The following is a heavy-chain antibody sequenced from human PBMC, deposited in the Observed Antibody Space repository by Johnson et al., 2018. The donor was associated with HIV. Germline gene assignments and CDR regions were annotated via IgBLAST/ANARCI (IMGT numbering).Heavy chain of an antibody. Sequence: VQLVESGGGLVQPGGSLRLSCGASGFSVSNTYMNWVRQAPGKGLEWVSVIYSGGSTYYADSVKGRFTISRDNSKNTLYLQMNSLRAEDTAVYYCAREIIAAADDIWGQGTMVTVSS. D-gene: IGHD6-13*01. CDR3: AREIIAAADDI. CDR1: GFSVSNTY. CDR2: IYSGGST. J-gene: IGHJ3*02. V-gene: IGHV3-66*01.